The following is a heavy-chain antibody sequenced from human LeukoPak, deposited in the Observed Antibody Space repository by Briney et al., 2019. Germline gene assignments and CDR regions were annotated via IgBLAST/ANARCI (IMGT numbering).Heavy chain of an antibody. Sequence: SETLSLTCTVSGHSISSNYYWGWIRLPPGKGLEWIGSINHGGTTYYNPSLKSRVTLSVDTSKNQFSLRVNYVTAADTALYYCARDNVPGYFGTWGQGALVTVSS. J-gene: IGHJ4*02. CDR2: INHGGTT. CDR1: GHSISSNYY. V-gene: IGHV4-38-2*02. CDR3: ARDNVPGYFGT. D-gene: IGHD2-8*01.